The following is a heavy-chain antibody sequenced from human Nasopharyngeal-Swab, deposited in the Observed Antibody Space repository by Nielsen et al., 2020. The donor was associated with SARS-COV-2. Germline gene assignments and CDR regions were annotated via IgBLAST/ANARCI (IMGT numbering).Heavy chain of an antibody. V-gene: IGHV3-48*03. CDR1: GFTFSSYE. CDR3: VRASRAWS. J-gene: IGHJ5*02. D-gene: IGHD2-8*02. CDR2: IGGGGSPI. Sequence: GESLKISCAASGFTFSSYEMNWVRQAPGKGLEWVSYIGGGGSPIYYADSVKGRFTISRDNAEKSLYLQMSSLRAEDTAVYYCVRASRAWSWGQGTLLTVSS.